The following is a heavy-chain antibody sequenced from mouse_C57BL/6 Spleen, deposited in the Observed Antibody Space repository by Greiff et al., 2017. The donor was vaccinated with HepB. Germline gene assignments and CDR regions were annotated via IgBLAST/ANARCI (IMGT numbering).Heavy chain of an antibody. Sequence: VQLKESGPGMVKPSQSLSLTCTVTGYSITSGYDWHWIRHFPGNQLEWMGYISYSGSTNYNPSLKSRISITHDTSKNHFFLKLNSVTTEDTATYYCAAYYGNYGYFDVWGTGTTVTVSS. CDR2: ISYSGST. CDR3: AAYYGNYGYFDV. CDR1: GYSITSGYD. J-gene: IGHJ1*03. V-gene: IGHV3-1*01. D-gene: IGHD2-10*01.